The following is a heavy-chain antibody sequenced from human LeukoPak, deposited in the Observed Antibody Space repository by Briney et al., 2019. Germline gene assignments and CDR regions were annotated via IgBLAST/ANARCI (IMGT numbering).Heavy chain of an antibody. CDR2: ISSSSSYI. Sequence: GGSLRLSCAASGFTFSSYSMNWVRQAPGKGLEWVSSISSSSSYIYYAESVKGRFTISRDNAKNSLYLQMNSLRAEDTAVYYCAGDLDPRYCSSTSCYPIDPWGQGTLVTVSS. V-gene: IGHV3-21*01. CDR3: AGDLDPRYCSSTSCYPIDP. D-gene: IGHD2-2*01. J-gene: IGHJ5*02. CDR1: GFTFSSYS.